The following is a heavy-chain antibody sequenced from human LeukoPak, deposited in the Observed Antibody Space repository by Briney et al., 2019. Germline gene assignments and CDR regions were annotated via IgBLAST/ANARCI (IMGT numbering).Heavy chain of an antibody. J-gene: IGHJ4*02. V-gene: IGHV3-23*01. CDR1: GFTFGGSA. CDR3: AKVSSGSQDY. D-gene: IGHD1-26*01. Sequence: GGSLRLSCEASGFTFGGSAMSWVRQAPGKGLEWVSTIGGGGENTYYADSAKGRFTNSRDNSKNTVYLQMNSLRDEDTAVYYCAKVSSGSQDYWGQGTLVTVFS. CDR2: IGGGGENT.